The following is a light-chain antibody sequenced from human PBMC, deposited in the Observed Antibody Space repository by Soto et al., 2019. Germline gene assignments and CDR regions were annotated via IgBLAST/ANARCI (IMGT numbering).Light chain of an antibody. CDR1: QSVSSY. Sequence: EIVLTQSPATLSMSPGERVTLSCRASQSVSSYLAWYQQKPGQAPRLLIYDASNRATGIPARFSGSGSGTDFTLTISSLEPEDFAVYNRQQRSNWPPAVTFGGGTKVEIK. V-gene: IGKV3-11*01. J-gene: IGKJ4*01. CDR2: DAS. CDR3: QQRSNWPPAVT.